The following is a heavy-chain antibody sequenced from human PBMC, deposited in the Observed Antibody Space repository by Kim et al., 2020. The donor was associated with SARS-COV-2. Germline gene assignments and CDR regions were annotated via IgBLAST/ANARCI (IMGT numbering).Heavy chain of an antibody. CDR2: GSEK. V-gene: IGHV3-7*03. Sequence: GSEKYYVDSVKGRFTISRDNYKNSVWLQMNSLRAEDTAVYYCTRYWTSDYWGQGTLVTVSS. J-gene: IGHJ4*02. CDR3: TRYWTSDY. D-gene: IGHD1-1*01.